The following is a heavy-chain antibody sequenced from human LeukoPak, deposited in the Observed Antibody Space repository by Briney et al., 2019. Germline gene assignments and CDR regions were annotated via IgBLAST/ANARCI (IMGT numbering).Heavy chain of an antibody. CDR2: IYYSGST. CDR3: ARGAHCSGGSCPPHFDY. D-gene: IGHD2-15*01. J-gene: IGHJ4*02. V-gene: IGHV4-30-4*01. CDR1: GGSISSGDCC. Sequence: SQTLSLTCTVSGGSISSGDCCWGWIRQPPGKGLEWIGYIYYSGSTYYNPSLKSRVTISVDTSKNQFSLKLSSVTAADTAVYYCARGAHCSGGSCPPHFDYWGQGTLVTVSS.